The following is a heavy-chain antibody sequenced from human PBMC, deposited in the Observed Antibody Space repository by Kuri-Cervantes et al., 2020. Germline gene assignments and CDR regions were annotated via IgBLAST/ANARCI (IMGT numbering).Heavy chain of an antibody. Sequence: GESLKISCAASGFTFSNAWMSWVRQAPGKGLEWVGRIKSKTDGGTTDYAAPVKGRFTISRDDSKNTLYLQMNSPKTEDTAVYYCTTVWDHTGPFDYWGQGTLVTVSS. J-gene: IGHJ4*02. CDR3: TTVWDHTGPFDY. CDR1: GFTFSNAW. CDR2: IKSKTDGGTT. D-gene: IGHD1-26*01. V-gene: IGHV3-15*01.